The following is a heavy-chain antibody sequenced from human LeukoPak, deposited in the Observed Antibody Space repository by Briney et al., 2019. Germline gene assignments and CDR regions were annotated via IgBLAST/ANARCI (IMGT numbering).Heavy chain of an antibody. V-gene: IGHV3-11*04. CDR3: ARVYSSSWSSYYYMDI. D-gene: IGHD6-13*01. CDR2: ISSSGSTI. J-gene: IGHJ6*03. CDR1: GFTFSDYY. Sequence: GGSLRLSCAASGFTFSDYYMSWIRQAPGKGLEWVSYISSSGSTIYYADSVKGRFTISRDNAKNSLYLQMNSLRAEDTAVYYCARVYSSSWSSYYYMDIWGKGTTVTVSS.